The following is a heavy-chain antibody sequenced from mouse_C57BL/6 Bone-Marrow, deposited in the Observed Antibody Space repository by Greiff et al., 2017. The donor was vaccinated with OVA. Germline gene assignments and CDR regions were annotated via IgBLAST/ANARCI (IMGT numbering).Heavy chain of an antibody. CDR2: IYPGDGDT. D-gene: IGHD2-4*01. V-gene: IGHV1-82*01. Sequence: VKVVESGPELVKPGASVKISCKASGYAFSSSWMNWVKQRPGKGLEWIGRIYPGDGDTNYNGKFKGKATLTADKSSSTAYMQLSSLTSEDSAVYFCATIYYDYDWGQGTTLTVSS. J-gene: IGHJ2*01. CDR3: ATIYYDYD. CDR1: GYAFSSSW.